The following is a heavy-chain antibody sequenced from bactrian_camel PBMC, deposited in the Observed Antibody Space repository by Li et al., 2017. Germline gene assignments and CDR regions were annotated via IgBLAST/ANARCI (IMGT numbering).Heavy chain of an antibody. Sequence: HVQLVESGGGSVQAGGSLRLSCTASGFTFDDSDMGWYRQAPEDECELVSSISSDGSTVYADSVKGRFTISRDGAKNPVFLQMNSLKSEDTALYYCAAGRWYTDEYAYWGQGTQVTVS. V-gene: IGHV3S63*01. CDR1: GFTFDDSD. D-gene: IGHD6*01. J-gene: IGHJ4*01. CDR2: ISSDGST. CDR3: AAGRWYTDEYAY.